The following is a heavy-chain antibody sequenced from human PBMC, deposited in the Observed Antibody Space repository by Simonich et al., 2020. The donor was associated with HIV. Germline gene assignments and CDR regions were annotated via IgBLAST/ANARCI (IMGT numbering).Heavy chain of an antibody. Sequence: QVQLVESGGGVVQPGRSLRLSCAASGFTFSSYAMHWVRQDPGKGLEWVAVISYDGSNKYYADSVKGRFTIPRDNSKNTLYLKMNSLRAEDTAVYYCASGGSISSVWADDYWGQGTLVTVSS. CDR2: ISYDGSNK. CDR1: GFTFSSYA. J-gene: IGHJ4*02. CDR3: ASGGSISSVWADDY. V-gene: IGHV3-30*07. D-gene: IGHD3-16*01.